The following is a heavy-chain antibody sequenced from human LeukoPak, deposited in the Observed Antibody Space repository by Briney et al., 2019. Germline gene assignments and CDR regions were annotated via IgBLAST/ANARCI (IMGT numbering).Heavy chain of an antibody. CDR3: ARGSRYFDWLLPFDY. V-gene: IGHV3-48*03. D-gene: IGHD3-9*01. CDR1: GFTFSSYE. CDR2: ISSSGSTI. J-gene: IGHJ4*02. Sequence: GGSPRLSCAASGFTFSSYEMNWVRQAPGKGLEWVSYISSSGSTIYYADSVKGRFTISRDNAKNSLYLQMNSLRAEDTAVYYCARGSRYFDWLLPFDYWGQGTLVTVSS.